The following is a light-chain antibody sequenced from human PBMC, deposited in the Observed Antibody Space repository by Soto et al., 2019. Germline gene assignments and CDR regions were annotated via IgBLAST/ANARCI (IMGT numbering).Light chain of an antibody. CDR2: AAS. V-gene: IGKV1-9*01. CDR3: QQLNSYVFA. CDR1: QDVSRY. Sequence: DIPLTQSPSFLSASVGDRVTITCRASQDVSRYLAWYQQKPGKAPNLLIYAASTLRSGVPSRVSGSGSETEFTLTISSLQPEDFATYYCQQLNSYVFAFGPGTKVYSK. J-gene: IGKJ3*01.